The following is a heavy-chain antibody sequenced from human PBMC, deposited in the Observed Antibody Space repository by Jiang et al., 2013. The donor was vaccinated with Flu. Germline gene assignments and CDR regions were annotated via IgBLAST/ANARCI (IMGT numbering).Heavy chain of an antibody. D-gene: IGHD3-22*01. CDR3: AKEYYDSASRPDAFDI. Sequence: QLLESGGGVVQPGGSLRLSCAASGFTFSSYGMHWVRQAPGKGLEWVAFIRYDGSNKYYADSVKGRFTISRDNSKNTLYLQMNSLRAEDTAVYYCAKEYYDSASRPDAFDIWGQGTMVTVSS. CDR1: GFTFSSYG. J-gene: IGHJ3*02. CDR2: IRYDGSNK. V-gene: IGHV3-30*02.